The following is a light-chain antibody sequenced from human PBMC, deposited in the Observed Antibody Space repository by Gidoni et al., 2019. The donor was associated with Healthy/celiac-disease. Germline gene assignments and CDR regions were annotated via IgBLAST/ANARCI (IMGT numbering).Light chain of an antibody. CDR2: WAS. Sequence: DIVMTKSPASLVVSPGERATINCNSSQSGLYNSNNKNSLAWYQQKPGQPPKLLIYWASTLESGVPDRFSGSGSGTDFTLTISSLQAEDVAVYYCQQYYGTPYTFGQGTKLEIK. V-gene: IGKV4-1*01. CDR3: QQYYGTPYT. J-gene: IGKJ2*01. CDR1: QSGLYNSNNKNS.